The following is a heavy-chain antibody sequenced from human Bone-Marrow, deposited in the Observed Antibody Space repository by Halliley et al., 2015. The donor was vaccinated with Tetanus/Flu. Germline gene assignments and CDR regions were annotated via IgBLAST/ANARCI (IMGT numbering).Heavy chain of an antibody. Sequence: QLVQSGAEVKKPGESLNISCKGSGNSFNTYWIAWVRRTPEKGLEWMGTIYPGDSDTRHSPSFQGQVTMSVDKSNSIAYLQWSSLKASDTGVYYCARRGSGWFQLQDCYYGMDVWGQGTTVTVSS. CDR3: ARRGSGWFQLQDCYYGMDV. CDR2: IYPGDSDT. CDR1: GNSFNTYW. D-gene: IGHD3-10*01. J-gene: IGHJ6*02. V-gene: IGHV5-51*03.